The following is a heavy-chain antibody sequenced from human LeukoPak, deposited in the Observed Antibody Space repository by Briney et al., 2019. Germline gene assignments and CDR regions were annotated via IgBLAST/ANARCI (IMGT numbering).Heavy chain of an antibody. CDR3: ARDGGGDSWGYFDC. CDR1: GYAFTRYG. Sequence: GASVKVSCKASGYAFTRYGISWVGQAPGQGLEGMGWISAYNGNRNSAQKFQGRVTMTTDTSTSTVYMELRSLRSDDTAVYYCARDGGGDSWGYFDCWGQGTLVTVSS. CDR2: ISAYNGNR. J-gene: IGHJ4*02. D-gene: IGHD2-21*02. V-gene: IGHV1-18*01.